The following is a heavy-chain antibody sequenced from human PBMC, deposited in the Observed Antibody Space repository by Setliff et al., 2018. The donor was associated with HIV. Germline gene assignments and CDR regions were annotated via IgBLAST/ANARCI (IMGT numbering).Heavy chain of an antibody. CDR3: ARDLHANYHVVDI. CDR1: GVSIVSGGFY. D-gene: IGHD2-15*01. J-gene: IGHJ3*02. Sequence: SETLSLTCSVSGVSIVSGGFYFSWIRHHPGKGLEWIGTGYYTGKTYYNPSLQSRLTMSADTSKNQLYLKINSVTAADTAVYFCARDLHANYHVVDIWGPGTMVTVSS. CDR2: GYYTGKT. V-gene: IGHV4-31*03.